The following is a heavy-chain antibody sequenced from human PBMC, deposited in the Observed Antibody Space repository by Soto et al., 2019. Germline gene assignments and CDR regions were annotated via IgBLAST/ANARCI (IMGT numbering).Heavy chain of an antibody. D-gene: IGHD3-10*01. J-gene: IGHJ4*02. CDR3: ARHRDYYGSGSPYDFDY. CDR2: IYYSGST. Sequence: PSETLSLTCTVSGGSISSSSYYWGWIRQPPGKGLEWIGSIYYSGSTYYNPSLKSRVTISVDTSKNQFSLKLSSVTGADTAVYYCARHRDYYGSGSPYDFDYWGQGTLVTVSS. CDR1: GGSISSSSYY. V-gene: IGHV4-39*01.